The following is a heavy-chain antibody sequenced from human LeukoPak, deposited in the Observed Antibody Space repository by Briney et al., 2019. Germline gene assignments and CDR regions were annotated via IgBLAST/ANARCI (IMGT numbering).Heavy chain of an antibody. CDR1: GFTVTNNY. V-gene: IGHV3-66*01. D-gene: IGHD2/OR15-2a*01. CDR3: ARTYFYYYGMDV. Sequence: GGSLRLSCVVSGFTVTNNYMSWVRQAPGKGLEWVSVFYGANNTYYADSVKGRFTISRDNSKNTLYLQMNSLRAEDTAVYYCARTYFYYYGMDVWGQGTAVTVSS. CDR2: FYGANNT. J-gene: IGHJ6*02.